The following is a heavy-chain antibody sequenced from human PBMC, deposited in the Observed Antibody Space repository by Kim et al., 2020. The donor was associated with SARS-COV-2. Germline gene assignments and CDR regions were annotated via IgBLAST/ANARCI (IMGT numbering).Heavy chain of an antibody. J-gene: IGHJ6*02. CDR2: IYSGGST. CDR3: ASLRGVIISYYYGMDV. D-gene: IGHD3-10*01. V-gene: IGHV3-66*01. CDR1: GFTVSSNY. Sequence: GGSLRLSCAASGFTVSSNYMSWVRQAPGKGLEWVSVIYSGGSTYYADSVKGRFTISRDNSKNTLYLQMNSLRAEDTAVYYCASLRGVIISYYYGMDVWGQGTTVTVSS.